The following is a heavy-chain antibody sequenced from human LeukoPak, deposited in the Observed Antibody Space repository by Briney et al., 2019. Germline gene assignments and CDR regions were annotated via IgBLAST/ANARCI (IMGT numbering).Heavy chain of an antibody. Sequence: GGSLRLSCAASGFTFSSYGMHWVRQAPGKGLEWVAVISYDGSNKYYADSVKGRFTFSRDNSKNTLYLQMNSLRAEDTAVYYCARGRWLQLPGDYWGQGTLVTVSS. CDR1: GFTFSSYG. CDR3: ARGRWLQLPGDY. J-gene: IGHJ4*02. CDR2: ISYDGSNK. D-gene: IGHD5-24*01. V-gene: IGHV3-30*03.